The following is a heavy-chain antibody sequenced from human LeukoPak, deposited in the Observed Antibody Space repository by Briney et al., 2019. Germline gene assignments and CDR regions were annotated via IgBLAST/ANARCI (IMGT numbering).Heavy chain of an antibody. J-gene: IGHJ4*02. Sequence: PSQTLSLTCTVSGGSISSGDYYWSWIRQHPGKGLEWIGYIYYSGSTYYNPSLKSRVTISVDTSKNQFSLKLSSVTAADTAVYYCARQTMVRGVPPFYWGQGTLVTVSS. CDR2: IYYSGST. CDR3: ARQTMVRGVPPFY. CDR1: GGSISSGDYY. V-gene: IGHV4-31*03. D-gene: IGHD3-10*01.